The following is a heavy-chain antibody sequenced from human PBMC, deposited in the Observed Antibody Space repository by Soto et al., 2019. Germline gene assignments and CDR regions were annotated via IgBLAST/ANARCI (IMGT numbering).Heavy chain of an antibody. CDR1: GGTFSSYA. D-gene: IGHD3-16*02. J-gene: IGHJ6*02. CDR2: IIPIFGTA. V-gene: IGHV1-69*06. CDR3: ARSLYDYVWGSYRYTGDFYYGMDV. Sequence: QVQLVQSGAEVKKPGSSVKVSCKASGGTFSSYAISWVRQAPGQGLEWMGGIIPIFGTANYAQKFQGRVMITADKSTSTAYMELSSLRSEDTAVYYCARSLYDYVWGSYRYTGDFYYGMDVWGQGTTVTVSS.